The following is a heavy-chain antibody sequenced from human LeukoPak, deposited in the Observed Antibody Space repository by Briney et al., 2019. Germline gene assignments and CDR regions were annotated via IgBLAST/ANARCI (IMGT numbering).Heavy chain of an antibody. CDR2: IYYSGST. V-gene: IGHV4-59*12. CDR3: AREGYDFWSGYSDY. CDR1: GGSISSYY. Sequence: PSETLSLTCTVSGGSISSYYWSWIRQPPGKGLEWIGYIYYSGSTNYNPSLKSRVTISVDTSKNQFSLKLSSVTAADTAVYYCAREGYDFWSGYSDYWGQGTLVTVSS. J-gene: IGHJ4*02. D-gene: IGHD3-3*01.